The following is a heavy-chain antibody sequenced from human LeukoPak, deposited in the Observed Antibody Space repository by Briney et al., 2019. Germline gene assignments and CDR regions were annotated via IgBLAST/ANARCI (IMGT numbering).Heavy chain of an antibody. V-gene: IGHV3-23*01. CDR2: ISSSGGTI. Sequence: GGSLRLSCAASGFTFSSYAMNWVRQAPGKGLEWVSTISSSGGTIYYADSVKGRFTISRDNSNNTLYLQINSLRAEDTAVYYFAKDPSGGTGYYGTGRFDFWGQGTLVTVSS. CDR3: AKDPSGGTGYYGTGRFDF. CDR1: GFTFSSYA. D-gene: IGHD3/OR15-3a*01. J-gene: IGHJ4*02.